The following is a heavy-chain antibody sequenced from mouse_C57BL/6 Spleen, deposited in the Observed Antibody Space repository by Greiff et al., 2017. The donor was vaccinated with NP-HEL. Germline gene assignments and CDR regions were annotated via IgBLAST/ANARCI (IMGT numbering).Heavy chain of an antibody. D-gene: IGHD1-1*02. V-gene: IGHV14-4*01. CDR3: TTSVVAGDY. Sequence: DVKLQESGAELVRPGASVKLSCTASGFNIKDDYMHWVKQRPEQGLEWIGWIDPDNGDTEYASKFQGKATITADTSSNTAYLQLSSLTSEDTAVYYCTTSVVAGDYWGQGTTLTVSS. J-gene: IGHJ2*01. CDR2: IDPDNGDT. CDR1: GFNIKDDY.